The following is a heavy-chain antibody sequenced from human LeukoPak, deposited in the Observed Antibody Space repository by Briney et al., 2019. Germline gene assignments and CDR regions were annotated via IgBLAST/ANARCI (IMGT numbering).Heavy chain of an antibody. J-gene: IGHJ4*02. CDR1: GFTFSNYA. Sequence: GSLRLSCAASGFTFSNYAMSWVRQAPGKGLEWVSAISGSGGSTYYADSVKGRFTISRDNSKNTLYLQMNSLRAEDTAVYYCTKDLDGSGTYSADYWGQGTLVTVSS. V-gene: IGHV3-23*01. CDR3: TKDLDGSGTYSADY. CDR2: ISGSGGST. D-gene: IGHD3-10*01.